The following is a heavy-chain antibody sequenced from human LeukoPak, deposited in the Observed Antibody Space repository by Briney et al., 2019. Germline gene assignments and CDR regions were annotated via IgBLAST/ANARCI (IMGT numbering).Heavy chain of an antibody. D-gene: IGHD5-18*01. CDR3: AREPTKYSYGYGPLDY. CDR2: VKQDGSEK. J-gene: IGHJ4*02. V-gene: IGHV3-7*01. Sequence: QAGGSLRLSCAASGFTFSRYWMSWVRQAPGKGLEWVANVKQDGSEKYYVDSVKGRFTISRDNAKNSLYLQMNSLRAEDTAVYYCAREPTKYSYGYGPLDYWGQGTLVTVSS. CDR1: GFTFSRYW.